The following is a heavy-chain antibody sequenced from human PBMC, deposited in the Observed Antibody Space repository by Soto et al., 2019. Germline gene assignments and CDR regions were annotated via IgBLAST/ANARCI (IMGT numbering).Heavy chain of an antibody. CDR2: INHSGSI. J-gene: IGHJ4*02. V-gene: IGHV4-34*01. Sequence: PSETLSLTCAVYGGSFSGYYWSWIRQPPGKGLEWIGEINHSGSINYNPSLKSRVTISVDTSKNQFSLKLSSVTAADTAVYYCARADDYVWGTYGYWGQGTLVTVSS. CDR1: GGSFSGYY. CDR3: ARADDYVWGTYGY. D-gene: IGHD3-16*01.